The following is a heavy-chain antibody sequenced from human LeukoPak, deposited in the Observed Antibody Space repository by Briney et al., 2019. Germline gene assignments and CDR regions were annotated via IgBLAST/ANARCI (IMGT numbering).Heavy chain of an antibody. V-gene: IGHV3-48*04. D-gene: IGHD1-26*01. CDR1: GFTFSSYS. CDR3: ARDKAGWVGAKAHDAFDI. J-gene: IGHJ3*02. CDR2: IRSSSSTI. Sequence: GGSLRLSCAAYGFTFSSYSMNWVRQAPGKGLEWVSYIRSSSSTIYYADSVKGRFTISRDNAKNSLYLQMNSLRAEDTAVYYCARDKAGWVGAKAHDAFDIWGQGTMVTVSS.